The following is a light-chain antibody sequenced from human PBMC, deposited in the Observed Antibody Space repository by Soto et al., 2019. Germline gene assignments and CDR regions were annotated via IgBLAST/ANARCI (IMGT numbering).Light chain of an antibody. CDR3: QQYGSSLFT. CDR1: QSVSRY. J-gene: IGKJ3*01. Sequence: EIVLTQSPATLSLSPGERATLSCRASQSVSRYLAWYQQKPGQAPRVLIYGTSIRASGVPERFSGGGSGTDFTLTITRLEPEDFAVYYCQQYGSSLFTFGPGTKVDIK. V-gene: IGKV3-20*01. CDR2: GTS.